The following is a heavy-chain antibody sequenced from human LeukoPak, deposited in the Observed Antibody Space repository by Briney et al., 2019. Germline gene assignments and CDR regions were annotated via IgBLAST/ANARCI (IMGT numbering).Heavy chain of an antibody. Sequence: GGSLRLSCAASGFTFSSYAIHWVRQAPGKGLEWVAVIWYDGSNKYYADSVKGRFTISRDNSKNTLYLQMNSLRAEDTAVYYCARDVGTIAVAGYFDYWGQGTLVTVSS. CDR1: GFTFSSYA. CDR3: ARDVGTIAVAGYFDY. CDR2: IWYDGSNK. J-gene: IGHJ4*02. D-gene: IGHD6-19*01. V-gene: IGHV3-33*01.